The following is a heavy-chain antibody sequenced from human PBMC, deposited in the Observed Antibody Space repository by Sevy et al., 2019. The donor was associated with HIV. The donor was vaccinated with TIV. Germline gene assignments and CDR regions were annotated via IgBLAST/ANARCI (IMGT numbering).Heavy chain of an antibody. Sequence: GESLKISCKGSGYSFTSYWIGWVRQMPGKGLEWMGIIYPGDSDTRYSPSFQGQVTISADKSISTAYLQWSSLKATDTAMYYCARRKGPVGAPFDNWGQGTLVTVSS. J-gene: IGHJ4*02. D-gene: IGHD1-26*01. CDR1: GYSFTSYW. CDR2: IYPGDSDT. V-gene: IGHV5-51*01. CDR3: ARRKGPVGAPFDN.